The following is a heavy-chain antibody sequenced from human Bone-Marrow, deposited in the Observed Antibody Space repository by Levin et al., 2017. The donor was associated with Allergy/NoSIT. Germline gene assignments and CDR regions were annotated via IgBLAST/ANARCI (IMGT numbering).Heavy chain of an antibody. Sequence: GGSLRLSCAASGFTFEDYAMHWVRQAPGKGLEWVAGIFWNSDSIGYADSVRGRFTIFRDNAKSSLYLQMNSLKPDDTALYYCVKDHGRVTAAAWFWGQGSLVTVSS. CDR1: GFTFEDYA. D-gene: IGHD3-22*01. V-gene: IGHV3-9*01. J-gene: IGHJ4*02. CDR2: IFWNSDSI. CDR3: VKDHGRVTAAAWF.